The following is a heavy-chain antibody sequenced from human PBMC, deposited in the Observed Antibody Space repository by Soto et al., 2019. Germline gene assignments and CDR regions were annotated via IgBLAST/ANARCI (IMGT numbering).Heavy chain of an antibody. CDR2: IFHDGTA. D-gene: IGHD3-10*01. V-gene: IGHV4-4*02. Sequence: SETQSLSRAVSGVSISSGNWWTCVRKTPQRGLEYIGEIFHDGTANYYPSFERRVAISVDTSKNQFSLKLTSVTAADTAIYFCARLVYDTRLNYMYFDFWGQGTLVTAPQ. CDR1: GVSISSGNW. CDR3: ARLVYDTRLNYMYFDF. J-gene: IGHJ4*02.